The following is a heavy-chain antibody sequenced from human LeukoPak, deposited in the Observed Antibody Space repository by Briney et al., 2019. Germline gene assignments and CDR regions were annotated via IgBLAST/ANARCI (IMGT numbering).Heavy chain of an antibody. J-gene: IGHJ4*02. V-gene: IGHV4-59*01. CDR1: GGSISNYY. CDR3: ATSGQPN. D-gene: IGHD6-25*01. CDR2: IYYSGST. Sequence: PSETLSLTCNVSGGSISNYYWSWIRQPPGKGLEWIGYIYYSGSTNYNPSLKSRLTISVDKSKNQFSLRLSSVTAADTAVYYCATSGQPNWGQGTLVTVSS.